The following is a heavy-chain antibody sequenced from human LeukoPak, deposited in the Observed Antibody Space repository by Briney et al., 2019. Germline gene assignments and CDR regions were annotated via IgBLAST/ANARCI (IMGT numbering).Heavy chain of an antibody. CDR3: ARDSSWSYYYGMDV. J-gene: IGHJ6*02. CDR2: IYYSGST. Sequence: SETLSLTCTVSGGSISSSSYYWGWIRQPPGKGLEWIGSIYYSGSTYYNPSLKSRVTISVDTSKNQFSLKLSSVTAADTAVYYCARDSSWSYYYGMDVWGQGTTVTVSS. D-gene: IGHD3-10*01. V-gene: IGHV4-39*07. CDR1: GGSISSSSYY.